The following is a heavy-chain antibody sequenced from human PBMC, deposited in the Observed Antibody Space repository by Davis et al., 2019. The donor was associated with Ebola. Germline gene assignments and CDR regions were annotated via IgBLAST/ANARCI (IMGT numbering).Heavy chain of an antibody. CDR2: IYYSGIT. D-gene: IGHD3-3*01. CDR3: ARQGWSGYSLRHWLDP. J-gene: IGHJ5*02. Sequence: MPSETLSLTCTVSGGSIISSSSYWGWIRQPPRKGLEWIGSIYYSGITYYNPSLKSRVTISVDTSKNQFSLKGNSVTAADTAVYYCARQGWSGYSLRHWLDPWGRGTLVTVSS. CDR1: GGSIISSSSY. V-gene: IGHV4-39*01.